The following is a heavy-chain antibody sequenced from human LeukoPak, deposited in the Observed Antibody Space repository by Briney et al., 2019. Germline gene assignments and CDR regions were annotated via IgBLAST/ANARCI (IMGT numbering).Heavy chain of an antibody. CDR3: ATISGNFDYLDY. Sequence: GGSRRLSCAASGFDFSNQAMSWVRQAPGKGLEWVSGISGGGGATYSADSVKGRFTISRGNSKNTMYLQMKSLRVEDTALYYCATISGNFDYLDYWGQGTLVTVST. J-gene: IGHJ4*02. D-gene: IGHD1-26*01. CDR2: ISGGGGAT. V-gene: IGHV3-23*01. CDR1: GFDFSNQA.